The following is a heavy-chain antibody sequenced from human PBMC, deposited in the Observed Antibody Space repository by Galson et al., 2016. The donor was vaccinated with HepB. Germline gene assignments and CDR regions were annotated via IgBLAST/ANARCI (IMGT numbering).Heavy chain of an antibody. CDR3: AKGRGNYYYYYGMDV. Sequence: SLRLSCAASGFTFSSYGMHWVRQAPGRGLEWVSAISGGGGSTYYADSVKGRFTISRDNSKNTLYLQMKSLRAEDTAVYYCAKGRGNYYYYYGMDVWGQGTTVTVSS. J-gene: IGHJ6*02. CDR1: GFTFSSYG. V-gene: IGHV3-23*01. CDR2: ISGGGGST.